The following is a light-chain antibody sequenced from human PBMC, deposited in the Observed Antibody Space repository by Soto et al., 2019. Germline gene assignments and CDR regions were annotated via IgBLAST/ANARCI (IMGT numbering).Light chain of an antibody. V-gene: IGKV3-20*01. CDR3: QEYGSSGT. J-gene: IGKJ1*01. Sequence: EIVLTQSPGTLSLSPGERATLFYRSIQSVSNKYLAWYQQKPDHAPSLHIDGAFNRATGIPDRFSGSGSGTDFTLTISRLEPEDFAVYYCQEYGSSGTFGQGTKVDIK. CDR1: QSVSNKY. CDR2: GAF.